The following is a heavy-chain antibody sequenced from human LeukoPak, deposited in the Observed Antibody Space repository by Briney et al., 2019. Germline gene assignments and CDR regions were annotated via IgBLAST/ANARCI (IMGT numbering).Heavy chain of an antibody. CDR2: IDHTGIT. Sequence: SETLSLTCTVSDDAISIYYWSWIPQPPGPGLEGFGDIDHTGITNYDPSLNSPVTISRDTSKNHFSLELSSATAADTAVYFCARGRVSSSTWYSTYYYYFYMDVWGKGTTVTVSS. CDR3: ARGRVSSSTWYSTYYYYFYMDV. D-gene: IGHD6-13*01. V-gene: IGHV4-59*01. CDR1: DDAISIYY. J-gene: IGHJ6*03.